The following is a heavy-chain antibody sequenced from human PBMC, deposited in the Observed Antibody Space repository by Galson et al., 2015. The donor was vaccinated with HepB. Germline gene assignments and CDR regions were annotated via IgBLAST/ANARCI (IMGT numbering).Heavy chain of an antibody. J-gene: IGHJ4*02. V-gene: IGHV5-51*03. CDR3: VRRAGNSNYDY. D-gene: IGHD4-11*01. CDR2: IYPGDSDT. Sequence: QSGAEVKKPGESLKISCKGSGYSFPSYWIDWVRQMPGKGLEWMGIIYPGDSDTIYSPSFQGQVTISVDKSISTAYLQWSSLKASGTAMYYCVRRAGNSNYDYWGQGTLVTVSS. CDR1: GYSFPSYW.